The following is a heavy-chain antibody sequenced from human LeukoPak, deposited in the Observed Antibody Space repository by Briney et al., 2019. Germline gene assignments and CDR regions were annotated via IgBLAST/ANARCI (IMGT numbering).Heavy chain of an antibody. J-gene: IGHJ5*02. D-gene: IGHD3-22*01. CDR1: GYTFTSYD. CDR2: MNPNSGNT. V-gene: IGHV1-8*01. CDR3: AREDYYDSGSFDP. Sequence: GASVKVSCKASGYTFTSYDINWVRQATGQGLEWMGWMNPNSGNTGYAQKFQGRVTMTRNTSISTAYMELNSLRSEDTAVYYCAREDYYDSGSFDPWGQGTLVTVSS.